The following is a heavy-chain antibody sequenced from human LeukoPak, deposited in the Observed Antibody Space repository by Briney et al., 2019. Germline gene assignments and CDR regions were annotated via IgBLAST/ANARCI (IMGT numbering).Heavy chain of an antibody. CDR3: VRFNEYDSVWGSYRPAHYFDY. Sequence: SETLSLTCTVSGGSISTFYWSWIRQPPGKGLEWIGYIYYSGSTNYNPSLKSRLTISVDTSNNQFSLKLSSVTAADTAVYYCVRFNEYDSVWGSYRPAHYFDYWGQGTLVTVSS. CDR1: GGSISTFY. D-gene: IGHD3-16*02. CDR2: IYYSGST. V-gene: IGHV4-59*01. J-gene: IGHJ4*02.